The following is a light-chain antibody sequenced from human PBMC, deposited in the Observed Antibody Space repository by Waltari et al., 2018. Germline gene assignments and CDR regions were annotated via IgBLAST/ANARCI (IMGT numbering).Light chain of an antibody. Sequence: QSALTQPASVSGSPGQSITISCTGSNSDIGTFNLVSWYEQHPGKAPKLIIYEVKNRPSGVSDRFSGSKSDNTASLTISGRQHEDEATYFCSSYGASMTLLFGGGTRVTVL. CDR3: SSYGASMTLL. J-gene: IGLJ3*02. CDR2: EVK. V-gene: IGLV2-14*02. CDR1: NSDIGTFNL.